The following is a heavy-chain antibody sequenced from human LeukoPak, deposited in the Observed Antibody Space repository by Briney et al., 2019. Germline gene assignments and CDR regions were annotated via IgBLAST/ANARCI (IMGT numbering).Heavy chain of an antibody. J-gene: IGHJ4*02. V-gene: IGHV3-53*01. Sequence: PGGSLRLSCAASGFTVDSNYLSWVRQAPGKGLEWVSTIYTGGNTYYAAPVKGRFTISRDFSKNTVFLHMNSLRAEDTAMYYCARGDDSGYYDYFDYWGQGALVTVSS. CDR3: ARGDDSGYYDYFDY. D-gene: IGHD3-22*01. CDR1: GFTVDSNY. CDR2: IYTGGNT.